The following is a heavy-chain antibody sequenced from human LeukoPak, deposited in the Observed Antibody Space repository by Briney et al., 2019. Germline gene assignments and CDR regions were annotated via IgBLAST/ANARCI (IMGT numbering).Heavy chain of an antibody. CDR3: ARGPDYGGNGDY. CDR1: GFTFSSYG. CDR2: ISYDGSNK. J-gene: IGHJ4*02. V-gene: IGHV3-30*03. D-gene: IGHD4-23*01. Sequence: GGSLRLSCAASGFTFSSYGMHWVRQAPGKGLEWVAVISYDGSNKYYADSVKGRFTISRDNSKNTLYLQMNSLRAEDTAVYYCARGPDYGGNGDYWGQGTLVTVSS.